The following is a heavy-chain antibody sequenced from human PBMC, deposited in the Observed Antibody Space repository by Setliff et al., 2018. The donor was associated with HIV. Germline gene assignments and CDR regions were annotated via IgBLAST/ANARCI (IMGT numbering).Heavy chain of an antibody. J-gene: IGHJ4*02. V-gene: IGHV4-38-2*01. Sequence: SETLSLTCVVSGDSIDNKYYWAWIRQPPGRGLEWIGTVYHTGTAYYNSSLKSRVTISVDTAKNQFSLKLSSVTAADTAVYYCAADISGYTFDYWGQGTLVTVSS. CDR2: VYHTGTA. CDR1: GDSIDNKYY. CDR3: AADISGYTFDY. D-gene: IGHD3-22*01.